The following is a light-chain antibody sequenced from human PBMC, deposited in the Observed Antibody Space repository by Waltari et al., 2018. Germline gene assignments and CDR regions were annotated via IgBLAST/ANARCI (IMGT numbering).Light chain of an antibody. J-gene: IGLJ2*01. CDR1: SANTASNP. Sequence: QSVLTQPPSASGTPGQWVTISLSGSSANTASNPLNWYQQLPGTAPKLLIYSNNQRPSGVPDRFSGSKSGTSASLAISGLQSEDEADYYCAAWDDSLNGPVFGGGTKLTVL. CDR2: SNN. CDR3: AAWDDSLNGPV. V-gene: IGLV1-44*01.